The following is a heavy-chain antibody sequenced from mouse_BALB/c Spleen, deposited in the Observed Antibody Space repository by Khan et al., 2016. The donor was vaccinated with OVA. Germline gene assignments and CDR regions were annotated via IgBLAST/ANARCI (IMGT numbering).Heavy chain of an antibody. Sequence: QVQLKQSGAELARPGASVKMSCKASGYTFTSYTIHWIKLRPGKGLEWIGSINPRHGYTNYTQKFRDKVTFTADKSSTTAYMQLSSLTSDDSAVYDCVIDGAYHRYDGWFAYWGQGTLVTVSA. D-gene: IGHD2-14*01. CDR1: GYTFTSYT. V-gene: IGHV1-4*01. CDR2: INPRHGYT. J-gene: IGHJ3*01. CDR3: VIDGAYHRYDGWFAY.